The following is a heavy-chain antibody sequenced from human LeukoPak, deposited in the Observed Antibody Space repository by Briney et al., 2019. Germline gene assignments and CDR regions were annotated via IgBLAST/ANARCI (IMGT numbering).Heavy chain of an antibody. D-gene: IGHD6-19*01. J-gene: IGHJ4*02. CDR1: GGSFSGYY. CDR3: ARGVGVAGTILAFDY. V-gene: IGHV4-34*01. CDR2: INHSGRN. Sequence: SETLSLTCAVYGGSFSGYYWSWIRQPPGKGLEWIGEINHSGRNNYNPSLKSRVTISVDTSKNQFSLKLSSVTAAATAVYYCARGVGVAGTILAFDYWGQGTLVTVSS.